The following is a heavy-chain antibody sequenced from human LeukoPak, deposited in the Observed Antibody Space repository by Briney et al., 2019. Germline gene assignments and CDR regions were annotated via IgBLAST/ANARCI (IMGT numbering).Heavy chain of an antibody. CDR3: ARQAIPIFGVVRTQTTYGPHRFDP. Sequence: ASVKVSRKASVYTFTGYYMHWVRQAPRQGVEWMGWINPKRGGPNYAQKSQGRVTIARDTSISTVYMELSRLSSADTAMSCCARQAIPIFGVVRTQTTYGPHRFDPSGQGTLVTASS. J-gene: IGHJ5*02. V-gene: IGHV1-2*02. CDR2: INPKRGGP. D-gene: IGHD3-3*01. CDR1: VYTFTGYY.